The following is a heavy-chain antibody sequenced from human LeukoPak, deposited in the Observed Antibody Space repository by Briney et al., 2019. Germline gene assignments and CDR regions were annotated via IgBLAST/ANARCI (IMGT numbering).Heavy chain of an antibody. D-gene: IGHD2-2*01. Sequence: PSETLSLTCTVSGGSISSYYWSWIRQPAGKGLEWIGRIYTSGSTNYNPSLKSRVTISVDTSKNQFSLKLSSVTAADAAVYYCARGPFSDCSSTSCSVYYFDYWGQGTLVTVSS. J-gene: IGHJ4*02. CDR3: ARGPFSDCSSTSCSVYYFDY. CDR1: GGSISSYY. V-gene: IGHV4-4*07. CDR2: IYTSGST.